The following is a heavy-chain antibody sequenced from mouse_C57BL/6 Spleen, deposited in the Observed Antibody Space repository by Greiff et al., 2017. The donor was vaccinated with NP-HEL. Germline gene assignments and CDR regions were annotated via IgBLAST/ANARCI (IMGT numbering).Heavy chain of an antibody. D-gene: IGHD2-2*01. V-gene: IGHV1-59*01. CDR2: IDPSDSYT. Sequence: QVQLQQSGAELVRPGTSVKLSCKASGYTFTSYWMHWVKQRPGQGLEWIGVIDPSDSYTNYNQKFKGKATLTVDTSSSTAYMQLSSLTSEDSAVYYCAREGGLRVLDYWGQGTTLTVSS. CDR3: AREGGLRVLDY. J-gene: IGHJ2*01. CDR1: GYTFTSYW.